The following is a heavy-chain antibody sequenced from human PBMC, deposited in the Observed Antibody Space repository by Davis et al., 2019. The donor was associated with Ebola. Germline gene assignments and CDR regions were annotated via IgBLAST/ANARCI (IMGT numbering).Heavy chain of an antibody. CDR1: GFTFSDYY. V-gene: IGHV3-11*04. J-gene: IGHJ5*02. CDR2: ISNSGKTI. Sequence: GESLKISCEASGFTFSDYYMSWIRQAPGKGLEWVSYISNSGKTIYYSDSVKGRFTISRDNAKNLLHLQMNSLRADDTAMYYCARDRAGNDILTGPFDNKFDPWGQGTLVTVSS. D-gene: IGHD3-9*01. CDR3: ARDRAGNDILTGPFDNKFDP.